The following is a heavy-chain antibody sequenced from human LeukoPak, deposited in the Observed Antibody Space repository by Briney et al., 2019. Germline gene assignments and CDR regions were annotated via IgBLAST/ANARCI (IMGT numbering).Heavy chain of an antibody. J-gene: IGHJ6*03. D-gene: IGHD5-12*01. CDR2: IIPILGIA. Sequence: SVKVSCKASGGTFSSYTISWVRQAPGQGPEWMGRIIPILGIANYAQKFQGRVTITADKSTSTAYMELSSLRSEDTAVYYCARDINKVATIYNPQEIAHYYYYYMDVWGKGTTVTVSS. CDR1: GGTFSSYT. CDR3: ARDINKVATIYNPQEIAHYYYYYMDV. V-gene: IGHV1-69*04.